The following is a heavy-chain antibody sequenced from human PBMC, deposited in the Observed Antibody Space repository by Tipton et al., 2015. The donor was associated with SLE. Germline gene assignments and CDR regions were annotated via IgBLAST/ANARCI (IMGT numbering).Heavy chain of an antibody. CDR2: IYYSGTT. D-gene: IGHD1-26*01. J-gene: IGHJ3*02. Sequence: TLSLTCTVSGGSISSSSYYWGWIRQPPGKGLEGIGSIYYSGTTYYNPSLKSRVTISVDTSKNQFSLKLSSVTAADTAVYYCARQRRVGATLIDAFDIWGQGTMVTVSS. V-gene: IGHV4-39*07. CDR3: ARQRRVGATLIDAFDI. CDR1: GGSISSSSYY.